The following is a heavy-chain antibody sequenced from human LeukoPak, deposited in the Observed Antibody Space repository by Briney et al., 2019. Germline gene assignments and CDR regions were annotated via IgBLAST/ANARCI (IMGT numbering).Heavy chain of an antibody. D-gene: IGHD2-2*01. V-gene: IGHV7-4-1*02. J-gene: IGHJ3*02. CDR1: GYTFTSYA. CDR3: ARSCRSSSTSCSDAFDI. Sequence: GASVKVSCKASGYTFTSYAMNWVRQAPGQGLEWMGWINTNTGNPTYAQGFTGRFVFSLDTSVSTAYLQISSLKAEDTAVYYCARSCRSSSTSCSDAFDIWGQGTMVTVSS. CDR2: INTNTGNP.